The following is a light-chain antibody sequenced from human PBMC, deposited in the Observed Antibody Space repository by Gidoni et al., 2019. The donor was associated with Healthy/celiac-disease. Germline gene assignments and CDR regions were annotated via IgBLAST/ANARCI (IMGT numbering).Light chain of an antibody. CDR3: QQSYGTPKT. CDR2: AAS. CDR1: QSISSD. Sequence: ASLSASVGDRVTITCRASQSISSDLNWYQQKPGKAPKLIIYAASSLQSGVPSRFSGSGSGTDFTLTISSLQPEDFATYYCQQSYGTPKTFGQETKVEIK. V-gene: IGKV1-39*01. J-gene: IGKJ1*01.